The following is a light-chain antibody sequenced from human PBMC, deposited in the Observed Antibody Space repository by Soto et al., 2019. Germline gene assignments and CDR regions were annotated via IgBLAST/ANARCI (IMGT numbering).Light chain of an antibody. Sequence: DIQMPQSPSSVSASVGDRVTITCRASQGISSYLAWFQQKPGKAPKSLIYGASTLQSGVPSKFSGSASGTDFTLTISSLQPEDSATYYCLQYNSYPLTFGGGTKVEI. CDR1: QGISSY. CDR2: GAS. CDR3: LQYNSYPLT. J-gene: IGKJ4*01. V-gene: IGKV1-16*02.